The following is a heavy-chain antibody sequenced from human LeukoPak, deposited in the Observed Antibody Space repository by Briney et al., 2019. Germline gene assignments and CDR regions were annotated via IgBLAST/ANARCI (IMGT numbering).Heavy chain of an antibody. D-gene: IGHD4-17*01. J-gene: IGHJ4*02. CDR3: ARGGGDVGYFDY. CDR2: IYYSGST. CDR1: GGSISSGGYY. V-gene: IGHV4-31*03. Sequence: TLSLTCTVSGGSISSGGYYWSWIRQHPGKGLEWIGYIYYSGSTYYNPSLKSRVTISVDTSKNQFSLKLSSVTAADTAVYYCARGGGDVGYFDYWGQGTLVTVSS.